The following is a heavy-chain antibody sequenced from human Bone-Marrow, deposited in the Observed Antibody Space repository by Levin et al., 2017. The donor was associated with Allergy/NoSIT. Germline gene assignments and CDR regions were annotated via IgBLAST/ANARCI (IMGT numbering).Heavy chain of an antibody. V-gene: IGHV3-23*01. Sequence: GGSLRLSCAASEFTFRNYAMSWVRQAPGKGLEWISVISGGGDSTYYADSVKGRFTISRDNSKNTLYLQMNSLRAEDTAVYYCAKGKGGFNYFDYWGQGTLVTVSS. CDR3: AKGKGGFNYFDY. CDR2: ISGGGDST. CDR1: EFTFRNYA. D-gene: IGHD3-10*01. J-gene: IGHJ4*02.